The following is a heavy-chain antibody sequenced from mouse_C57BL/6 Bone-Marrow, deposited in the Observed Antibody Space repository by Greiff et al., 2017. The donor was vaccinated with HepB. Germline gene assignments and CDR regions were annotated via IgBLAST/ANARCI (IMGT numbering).Heavy chain of an antibody. V-gene: IGHV1-76*01. CDR2: IYPGSGNT. Sequence: VQLQQSGAELVRPGASVKLSCKASGYTFTDYYINWVKQRPGQGLEWIARIYPGSGNTYYNEKFKGKATLTAEKSSSAAYMQLSSLTSEDSAVYFCAREGSYDGNLFYAMDYWGQGTSVTVSS. CDR3: AREGSYDGNLFYAMDY. D-gene: IGHD2-1*01. CDR1: GYTFTDYY. J-gene: IGHJ4*01.